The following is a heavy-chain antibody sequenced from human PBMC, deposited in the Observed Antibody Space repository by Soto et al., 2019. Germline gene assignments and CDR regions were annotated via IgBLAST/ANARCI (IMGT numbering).Heavy chain of an antibody. Sequence: EEQLLVSGGGLVQPGGSLRLSCAGSGFTFSSYAMSWVRQAPGKGLEWVSSISGSGDETHYADSVKGRLTISRDNSENTVYRQRSSLRAEDTAIYYCAKGGYSNSYMGPLDVWGQGTLVSVSS. CDR3: AKGGYSNSYMGPLDV. CDR2: ISGSGDET. D-gene: IGHD2-2*03. J-gene: IGHJ4*02. CDR1: GFTFSSYA. V-gene: IGHV3-23*01.